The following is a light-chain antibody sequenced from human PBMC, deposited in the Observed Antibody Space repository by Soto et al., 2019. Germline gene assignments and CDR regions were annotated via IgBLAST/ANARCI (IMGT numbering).Light chain of an antibody. CDR3: GEYAGIDYYV. Sequence: QSALTQPPSASGSPGQSVTISCTGTSSDIGTYNYVSWYQHHPGRPPKLMISEVTKRPSGVPDRFSGSKSGNTASLTISVLHEEEEADYYCGEYAGIDYYVFGSGTKVTVL. CDR1: SSDIGTYNY. J-gene: IGLJ1*01. V-gene: IGLV2-8*01. CDR2: EVT.